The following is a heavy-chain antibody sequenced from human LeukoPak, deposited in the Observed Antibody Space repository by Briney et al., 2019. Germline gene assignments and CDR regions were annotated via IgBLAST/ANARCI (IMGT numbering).Heavy chain of an antibody. CDR1: GFTFSKV. Sequence: GGSLRLSCAASGFTFSKVKWVRQAPGKGLEWVSYISTSGSSIYYSLKGRFTISRDNAKNSLYLQMNSLRAEDTAVYYCTREQDREAAATVVGDYWGQGTLVTVSS. CDR2: ISTSGSSI. V-gene: IGHV3-48*03. CDR3: TREQDREAAATVVGDY. J-gene: IGHJ4*02. D-gene: IGHD4-23*01.